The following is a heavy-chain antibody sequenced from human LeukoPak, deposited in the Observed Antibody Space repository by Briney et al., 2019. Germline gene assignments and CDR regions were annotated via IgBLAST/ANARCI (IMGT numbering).Heavy chain of an antibody. J-gene: IGHJ4*02. V-gene: IGHV3-23*01. CDR2: ISGSGGGT. Sequence: GGSLRLSCAASGFTFSSYAMSWVRQAPGKGLEWVSTISGSGGGTYYADSVKGRFTISRDNSKNTLYLQMNSLRAEDTAVFYCAKYMQRTAFDYFDYWGQGTLVTVSS. D-gene: IGHD6-25*01. CDR1: GFTFSSYA. CDR3: AKYMQRTAFDYFDY.